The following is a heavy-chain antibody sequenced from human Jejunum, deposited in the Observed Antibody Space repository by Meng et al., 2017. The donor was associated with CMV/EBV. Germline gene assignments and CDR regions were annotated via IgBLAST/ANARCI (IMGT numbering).Heavy chain of an antibody. CDR3: ARQYNSNSRLNWFDP. J-gene: IGHJ5*02. V-gene: IGHV4-34*01. CDR1: GGSFSCYS. Sequence: VYGGSFSCYSWSWIRQPPGKGLEWIGEITHSGSPNYNPSLKSRVTISVDTSKNQFSLRLSSVTAADTAVYYCARQYNSNSRLNWFDPWGQGTLVTVSS. D-gene: IGHD1-7*01. CDR2: ITHSGSP.